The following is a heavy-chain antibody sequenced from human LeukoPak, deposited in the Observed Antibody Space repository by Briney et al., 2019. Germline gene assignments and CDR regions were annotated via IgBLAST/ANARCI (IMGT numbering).Heavy chain of an antibody. CDR3: ARDLVGEFTYYYYGMDV. V-gene: IGHV3-21*01. CDR2: ISSSSSYI. CDR1: GFTFSSYS. J-gene: IGHJ6*02. Sequence: GGSLGLSCAASGFTFSSYSMNWVRQAPGKGLEWVSSISSSSSYIYYADSVKGRFTISRDNAKNSLYLQMNSLRAEDTAVYYCARDLVGEFTYYYYGMDVWGQGTTVTVSS. D-gene: IGHD3-10*01.